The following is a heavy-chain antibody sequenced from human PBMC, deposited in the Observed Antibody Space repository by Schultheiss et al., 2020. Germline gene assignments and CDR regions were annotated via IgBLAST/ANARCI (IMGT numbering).Heavy chain of an antibody. CDR3: ARDPYGAYFDY. V-gene: IGHV3-7*01. D-gene: IGHD4/OR15-4a*01. J-gene: IGHJ4*02. Sequence: GESLKISCAASGFTFSNFWMTWVRQAPGKGLEWVANIKRDGSEKYYVDSVRGRFTISRDNAKNSLYLQMNSLRVEDTAVYYCARDPYGAYFDYWGKGALVTVSS. CDR2: IKRDGSEK. CDR1: GFTFSNFW.